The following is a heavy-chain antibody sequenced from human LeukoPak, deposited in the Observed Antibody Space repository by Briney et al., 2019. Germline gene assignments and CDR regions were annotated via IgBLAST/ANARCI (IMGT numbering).Heavy chain of an antibody. J-gene: IGHJ4*02. D-gene: IGHD3-22*01. CDR1: GFTFSSYA. CDR3: AKEFLDNSGYYGGGAVDY. Sequence: TGGSLRLSCAASGFTFSSYAMSWVRQAPGKGLECVSGISGSGGSTYYADSVKGRLTISRDNSKNTLYLQMNSLRAEDTAVYYCAKEFLDNSGYYGGGAVDYWGQGTLVTVSS. V-gene: IGHV3-23*01. CDR2: ISGSGGST.